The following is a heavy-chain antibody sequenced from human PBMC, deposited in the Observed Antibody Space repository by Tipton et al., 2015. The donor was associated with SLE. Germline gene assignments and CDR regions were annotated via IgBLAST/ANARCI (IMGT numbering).Heavy chain of an antibody. CDR1: GFTFDDYA. Sequence: SLRLSCAASGFTFDDYAMHWVRQAPGKGLEWVSGISWNSGSIGYADSVKGRFTISRDNAKNSLYLQMNSLRAEDTALYYCAKGSGQGYCSGGSCFDAFDIWGQGTMVTVSS. V-gene: IGHV3-9*01. CDR2: ISWNSGSI. J-gene: IGHJ3*02. CDR3: AKGSGQGYCSGGSCFDAFDI. D-gene: IGHD2-15*01.